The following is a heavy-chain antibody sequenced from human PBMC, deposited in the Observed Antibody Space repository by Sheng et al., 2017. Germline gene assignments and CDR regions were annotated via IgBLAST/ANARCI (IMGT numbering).Heavy chain of an antibody. CDR1: GFSLSTSGVG. CDR2: IYWNDDK. V-gene: IGHV2-5*01. J-gene: IGHJ4*02. Sequence: QITLKESGPTLVKPTQTLTLTCTFSGFSLSTSGVGVDWIRQPPGKALEWLALIYWNDDKRYSPSLKSRLTITKDTSKNQVVLTMTNMDPVDTATYYCAHSSPDYYDSSGYPHYFDYWGQGTLVTVSS. D-gene: IGHD3-22*01. CDR3: AHSSPDYYDSSGYPHYFDY.